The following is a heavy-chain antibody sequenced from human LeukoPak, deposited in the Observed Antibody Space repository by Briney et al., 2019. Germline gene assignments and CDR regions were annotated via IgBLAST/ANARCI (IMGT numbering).Heavy chain of an antibody. J-gene: IGHJ4*02. CDR1: GGSISSSGYY. Sequence: PSETLSLTCTVSGGSISSSGYYWAWIRQPPRKGLEWIGSIYYSGSTYYNPSLKSRVTISVDASKKQFSLKLSSVTAADTAVYYCARDSHRTPELDYWGQGTLVTVSS. D-gene: IGHD1-1*01. V-gene: IGHV4-39*07. CDR2: IYYSGST. CDR3: ARDSHRTPELDY.